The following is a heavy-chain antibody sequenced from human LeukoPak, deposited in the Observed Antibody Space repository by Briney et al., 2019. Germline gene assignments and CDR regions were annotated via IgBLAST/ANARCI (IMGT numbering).Heavy chain of an antibody. CDR1: GGSFSGYL. V-gene: IGHV4-34*01. D-gene: IGHD3-22*01. J-gene: IGHJ6*03. CDR3: ARGVKQLARFYFYMDV. Sequence: PSETLSLTCGVSGGSFSGYLWNWVRQSPGKGLEWIGEINHSGTTNYNPSLKSRVTISIDRSRNQFSLNLTSVTAADTAVFYCARGVKQLARFYFYMDVSGKGTTVTVSS. CDR2: INHSGTT.